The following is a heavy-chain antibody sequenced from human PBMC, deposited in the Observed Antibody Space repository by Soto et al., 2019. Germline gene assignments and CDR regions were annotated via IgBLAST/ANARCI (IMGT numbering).Heavy chain of an antibody. J-gene: IGHJ4*02. V-gene: IGHV1-3*01. CDR1: GYTFTSYA. CDR2: INAGNGNT. D-gene: IGHD6-13*01. Sequence: ASVKVSCKASGYTFTSYAMHWVRQAPGQRLEWMGWINAGNGNTKYSQKFQGRVTITRDTSTSTAYMELRSLRSDDTAVYYCARDSSSSFTPFGYWGQGTLVTVSS. CDR3: ARDSSSSFTPFGY.